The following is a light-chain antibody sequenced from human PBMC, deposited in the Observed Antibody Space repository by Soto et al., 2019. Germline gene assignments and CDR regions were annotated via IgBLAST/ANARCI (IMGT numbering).Light chain of an antibody. J-gene: IGKJ5*01. V-gene: IGKV3-15*01. CDR3: QQYHNWPIT. Sequence: EIVMTPSPPTLSVSPGESATLSCRASQSVSSNLAWHQQKPGQAPRILMYDASTRATGISARFSGSGSGTEFTLTISSLQSEDFAVYYCQQYHNWPITFGQGTRLEN. CDR2: DAS. CDR1: QSVSSN.